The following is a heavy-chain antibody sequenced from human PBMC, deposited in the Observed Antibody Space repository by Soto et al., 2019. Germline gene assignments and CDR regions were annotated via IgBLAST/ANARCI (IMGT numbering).Heavy chain of an antibody. CDR2: FDPEDGET. V-gene: IGHV1-24*01. J-gene: IGHJ5*02. CDR1: GYTLTELS. Sequence: ASVKVSCKVSGYTLTELSMHWVRQAPGKGLEWMGGFDPEDGETIYAQKFQGRVTMTEDTSTDTAYMELSSLRSEDTAVYYCATVRIVVVPAAPGGDWFDPWGQGTLVTVSS. CDR3: ATVRIVVVPAAPGGDWFDP. D-gene: IGHD2-2*01.